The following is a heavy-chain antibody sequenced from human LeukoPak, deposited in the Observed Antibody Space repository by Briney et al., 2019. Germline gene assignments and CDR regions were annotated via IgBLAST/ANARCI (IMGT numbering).Heavy chain of an antibody. Sequence: ASQTLSLTCTVSGGSISSGSYYWSWIRQPAGKGLEWIGRIYTSGSTNYNPSLKSRVTISVDTSKNQFSLKLSSVTAADTAVYYCARRGFTPALRYFDWPKPKMNAVFDYWGQGTLVTVSS. CDR3: ARRGFTPALRYFDWPKPKMNAVFDY. CDR2: IYTSGST. CDR1: GGSISSGSYY. V-gene: IGHV4-61*02. D-gene: IGHD3-9*01. J-gene: IGHJ4*02.